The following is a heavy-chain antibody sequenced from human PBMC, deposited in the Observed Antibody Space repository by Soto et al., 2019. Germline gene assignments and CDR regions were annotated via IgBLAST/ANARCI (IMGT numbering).Heavy chain of an antibody. D-gene: IGHD5-12*01. CDR2: INHNGST. CDR1: GGSFSGYY. CDR3: AREGAYSGYDSFPGLPDV. J-gene: IGHJ6*04. V-gene: IGHV4-34*01. Sequence: SETLSLTCAVYGGSFSGYYWSWIRQPPGKGLEWIGEINHNGSTNYNPSLKSRVTISVDTSKNQFSLKLSSVTAADTAVYYCAREGAYSGYDSFPGLPDVWGKGTTVTVSS.